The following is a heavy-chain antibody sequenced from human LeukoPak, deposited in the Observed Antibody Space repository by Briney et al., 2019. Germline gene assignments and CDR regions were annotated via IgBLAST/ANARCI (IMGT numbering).Heavy chain of an antibody. Sequence: SETLSLTCTVSGGSISSYYWSWIRQPPGKGLEWFGYIYTSGSTNYHPSLKSRVTISVDTSKNQFSLKLSSVTAADTAGHDCARLDYGDYLGHWLDPWRQRPLLSVSS. CDR3: ARLDYGDYLGHWLDP. V-gene: IGHV4-4*09. CDR1: GGSISSYY. CDR2: IYTSGST. J-gene: IGHJ5*02. D-gene: IGHD4-17*01.